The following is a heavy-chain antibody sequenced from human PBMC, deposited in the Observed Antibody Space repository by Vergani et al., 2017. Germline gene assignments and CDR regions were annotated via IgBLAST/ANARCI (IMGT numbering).Heavy chain of an antibody. CDR1: GFTFSSYA. CDR2: IKQDGSEK. D-gene: IGHD3-22*01. Sequence: EVQLLESGGGLVQPGGSLRLSCAASGFTFSSYAMSWVRQAPGKGLEWVANIKQDGSEKYYVDSVKGRFTISRDNAKNSLYLQMNSLRAEDTAVYYCAKESYDSSGYYPAGFSYYYYGMDVWGQGTTVTVSS. V-gene: IGHV3-7*03. J-gene: IGHJ6*02. CDR3: AKESYDSSGYYPAGFSYYYYGMDV.